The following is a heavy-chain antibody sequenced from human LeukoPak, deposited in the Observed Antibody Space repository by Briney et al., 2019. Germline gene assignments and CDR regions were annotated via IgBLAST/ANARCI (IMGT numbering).Heavy chain of an antibody. J-gene: IGHJ4*02. CDR2: IYTSGST. D-gene: IGHD5-12*01. CDR3: ARMVRRLERLNIGGSSDYATIYYFDY. CDR1: GASISSGRYY. Sequence: SETLSLTCTVSGASISSGRYYWRWIRQPAGKGLEWIGRIYTSGSTNYNPSLKRRLTISVDTPNNQFSLQLSSVTAADTAVYYCARMVRRLERLNIGGSSDYATIYYFDYGGQGTLGTVSS. V-gene: IGHV4-61*02.